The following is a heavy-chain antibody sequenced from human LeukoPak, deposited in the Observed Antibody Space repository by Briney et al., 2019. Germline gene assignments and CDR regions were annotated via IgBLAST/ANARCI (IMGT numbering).Heavy chain of an antibody. V-gene: IGHV3-21*04. CDR2: ISSSSSYI. D-gene: IGHD3-3*01. Sequence: GGSLRLSCAASGFTFSSYSMNWVRQAPGKGLEWVSSISSSSSYIYYADSVKGRFTISRDNAKNSLYLQMNSLRAEDTAVYYCAKDLRRYYDFWSGPQANFDYWGQGTLVTVSS. CDR1: GFTFSSYS. J-gene: IGHJ4*02. CDR3: AKDLRRYYDFWSGPQANFDY.